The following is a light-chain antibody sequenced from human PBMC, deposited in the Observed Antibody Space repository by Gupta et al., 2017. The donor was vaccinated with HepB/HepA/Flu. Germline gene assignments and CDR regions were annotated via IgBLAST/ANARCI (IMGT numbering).Light chain of an antibody. CDR3: QSYDSSLSGGV. CDR1: SSNIGAGYD. Sequence: QSVLTPPPSVPAAPVPRVTISCTGSSSNIGAGYDVHWYQQLPGKAPKLLIYGNSNRPSGVPDRFSGSKSGTSASLAITGLQAEDEADYYCQSYDSSLSGGVFGGGTKLTVL. J-gene: IGLJ3*02. V-gene: IGLV1-40*01. CDR2: GNS.